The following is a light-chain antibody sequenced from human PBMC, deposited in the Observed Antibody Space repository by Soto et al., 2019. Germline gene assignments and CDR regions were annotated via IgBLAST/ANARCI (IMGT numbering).Light chain of an antibody. CDR1: QSVRTN. J-gene: IGKJ2*01. CDR2: GAS. CDR3: QQSNNWPYT. Sequence: EIVLTQSPGTLSVSPGERANLSCRASQSVRTNLAWFQQKPGRAPRLLIYGASTRATGIPARFSGSGSGTEFTLTINSLQSEDLAVYYCQQSNNWPYTFGQGTKLEV. V-gene: IGKV3-15*01.